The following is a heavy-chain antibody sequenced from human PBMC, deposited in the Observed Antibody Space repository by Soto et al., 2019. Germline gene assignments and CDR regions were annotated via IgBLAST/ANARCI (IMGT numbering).Heavy chain of an antibody. J-gene: IGHJ4*02. V-gene: IGHV1-2*02. CDR3: AREPATAKPEGVDF. Sequence: ASVKVSCKASGYTFSDYYIHWVRQAPGQGLEWMGWINPNSGGTKYAPKFQGGVTMTRDTSITSAYMELSRLRSGDTAVYYCAREPATAKPEGVDFWGQGTLVTVSS. CDR2: INPNSGGT. CDR1: GYTFSDYY. D-gene: IGHD1-1*01.